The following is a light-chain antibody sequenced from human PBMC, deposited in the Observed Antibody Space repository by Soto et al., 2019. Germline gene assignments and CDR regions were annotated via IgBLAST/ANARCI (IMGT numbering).Light chain of an antibody. Sequence: QSALTQPASVSGSPGQSITISCTGTSSDVGSYNLVSWYQQHPGKAPKLMIYEGSKRPSGVSNRFSGSKSGNTASLTISGLQAEDEADYYCCLYAASSTRVFGGGTKLTVL. CDR3: CLYAASSTRV. J-gene: IGLJ2*01. CDR1: SSDVGSYNL. CDR2: EGS. V-gene: IGLV2-23*01.